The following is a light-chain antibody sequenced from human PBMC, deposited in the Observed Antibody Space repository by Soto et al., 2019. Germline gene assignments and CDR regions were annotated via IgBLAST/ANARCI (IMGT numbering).Light chain of an antibody. CDR2: TND. J-gene: IGLJ1*01. CDR1: SSNMGSNT. CDR3: AVWDDSLNGHV. Sequence: SLLTQPASASGTPGRTVTISYYRSSSNMGSNTVHWFQQFPGTAPKLLIYTNDQRPSGVPDRFSGSNSGTSASLAISGLQSEDEADYYCAVWDDSLNGHVFGAGTKVTVL. V-gene: IGLV1-44*01.